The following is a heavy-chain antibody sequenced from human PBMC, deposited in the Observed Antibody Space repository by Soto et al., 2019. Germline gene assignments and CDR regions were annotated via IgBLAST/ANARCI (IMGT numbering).Heavy chain of an antibody. D-gene: IGHD3-16*01. CDR2: VYYNGFT. Sequence: QVQLRESGPGLVKPSDTLSLICTVSGGSISTYYWSWIRQPPGKGLEWIASVYYNGFTNYNPSLMSRVTMSVDTFRNQVSLRLNSVTAADTAMYYCARVSYDLVYYFDFWGQGTLVTVSS. V-gene: IGHV4-59*07. CDR1: GGSISTYY. CDR3: ARVSYDLVYYFDF. J-gene: IGHJ4*02.